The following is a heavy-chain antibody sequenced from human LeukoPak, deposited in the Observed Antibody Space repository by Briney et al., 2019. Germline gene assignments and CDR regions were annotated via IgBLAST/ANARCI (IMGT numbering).Heavy chain of an antibody. V-gene: IGHV3-30*18. CDR3: AKDDVAAFATEYMDV. D-gene: IGHD6-6*01. CDR1: GFTFSSYG. CDR2: ISYDGSNK. Sequence: GRSLRLSCAASGFTFSSYGMHWVRQAPGKGLEWVAVISYDGSNKYYADSVKGRFTISRDNSKNTLYLQMNSLRAEDTAVYYCAKDDVAAFATEYMDVWGKGTTVTVSS. J-gene: IGHJ6*03.